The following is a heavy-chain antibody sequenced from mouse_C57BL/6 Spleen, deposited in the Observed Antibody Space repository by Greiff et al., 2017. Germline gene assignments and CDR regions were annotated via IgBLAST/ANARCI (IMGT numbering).Heavy chain of an antibody. CDR2: IYPGSGNT. J-gene: IGHJ3*01. D-gene: IGHD2-1*01. V-gene: IGHV1-76*01. CDR1: GYTFTDYY. Sequence: QVQLKQSGAELVRPGASVKLSCKASGYTFTDYYINWVKQRPGQGLEWIARIYPGSGNTYYNEKFKGKATLTAEKSSSTAYMQLSSLTSEDSAVYFCAREGIYYGNYVAWFAYWGQGTLVTVSA. CDR3: AREGIYYGNYVAWFAY.